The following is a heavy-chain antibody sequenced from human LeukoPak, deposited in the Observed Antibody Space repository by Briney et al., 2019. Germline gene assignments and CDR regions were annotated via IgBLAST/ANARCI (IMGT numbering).Heavy chain of an antibody. V-gene: IGHV4-38-2*02. CDR2: ISQSGNT. D-gene: IGHD4-11*01. CDR3: VRSEIDDYSRY. J-gene: IGHJ4*02. Sequence: PSETLSLTCSVSGYSVSSGYEWGWIRQPPGKRLEWIGSISQSGNTYDNLSLKRRVTMSVDTARNQFSLKLTSVTAADTAVYYCVRSEIDDYSRYWGRGMLVIVSS. CDR1: GYSVSSGYE.